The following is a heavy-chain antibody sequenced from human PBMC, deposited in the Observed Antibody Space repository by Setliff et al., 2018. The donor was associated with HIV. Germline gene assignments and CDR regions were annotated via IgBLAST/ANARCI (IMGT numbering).Heavy chain of an antibody. CDR2: ISYSGST. D-gene: IGHD3-10*01. Sequence: SETLSLTCTVSGDSISSSSYYWGWIRQPPGKGLEWIGSISYSGSTYYNPSLKSRVTISLDTSKNQFSLNLSSVTAADTAVYYCASGPGYGWGSYRLDYWGQGTLVTGSS. V-gene: IGHV4-39*07. J-gene: IGHJ4*02. CDR1: GDSISSSSYY. CDR3: ASGPGYGWGSYRLDY.